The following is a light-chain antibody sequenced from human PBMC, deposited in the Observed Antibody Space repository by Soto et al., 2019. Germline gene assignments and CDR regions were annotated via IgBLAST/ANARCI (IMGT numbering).Light chain of an antibody. CDR2: ENN. Sequence: QSVLTQPPSVSAAPGQKVTISCSGSSSNIGNNYVSWYQQLPGAAPKLLIYENNKPPSGIPDRSSCSKSGTSATLGITGLQAGDEPDYYCGTGDSSLSAAVFGGGTQLTVL. CDR3: GTGDSSLSAAV. J-gene: IGLJ7*01. CDR1: SSNIGNNY. V-gene: IGLV1-51*02.